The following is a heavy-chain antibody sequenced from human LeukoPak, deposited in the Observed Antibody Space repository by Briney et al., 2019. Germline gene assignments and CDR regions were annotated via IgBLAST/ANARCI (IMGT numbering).Heavy chain of an antibody. Sequence: GGSLRPSCAASGFTFSSYAMSWVRQAPGKGLEWVSSISDNAYTTYYAGSVRGRFTISRDNSKNTLYLQMIGLRAEDTAVYFCAKYYYDSSGYYDAAPLDSWGQGTLVTVFS. D-gene: IGHD3-22*01. J-gene: IGHJ4*02. V-gene: IGHV3-23*01. CDR2: ISDNAYTT. CDR3: AKYYYDSSGYYDAAPLDS. CDR1: GFTFSSYA.